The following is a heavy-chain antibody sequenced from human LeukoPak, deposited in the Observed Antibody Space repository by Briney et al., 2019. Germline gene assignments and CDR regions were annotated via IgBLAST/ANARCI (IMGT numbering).Heavy chain of an antibody. CDR1: GGTFSRYS. CDR3: AREGRWDCSSTSCYSWFDP. D-gene: IGHD2-2*02. J-gene: IGHJ5*02. CDR2: IIPIVGIA. Sequence: ASVKVSCKASGGTFSRYSISWVRQAPGQGLEWMGRIIPIVGIANYAQKFQGRVTITAGKSTSTAYMELSSLRSEDTAVYYCAREGRWDCSSTSCYSWFDPWGQGTLVTVSS. V-gene: IGHV1-69*04.